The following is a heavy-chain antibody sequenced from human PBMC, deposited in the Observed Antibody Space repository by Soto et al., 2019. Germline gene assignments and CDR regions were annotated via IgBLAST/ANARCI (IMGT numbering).Heavy chain of an antibody. CDR2: IIPILGIA. CDR3: ARGYSSGWYGFDY. CDR1: GGTFSSYT. D-gene: IGHD6-19*01. J-gene: IGHJ4*02. V-gene: IGHV1-69*02. Sequence: QVQLVQSGAEVKKPGSSVKVSCKASGGTFSSYTISWVRQAPGQGLEWMGRIIPILGIANYAQKFQGRVTITADKSTSTAYMELSSVRSEDTAVYYCARGYSSGWYGFDYWGQGTLVTVSS.